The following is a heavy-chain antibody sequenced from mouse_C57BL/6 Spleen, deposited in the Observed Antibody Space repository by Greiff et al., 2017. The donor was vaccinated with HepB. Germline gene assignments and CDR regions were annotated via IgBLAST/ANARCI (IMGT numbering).Heavy chain of an antibody. J-gene: IGHJ3*01. CDR3: ARRQLRLREAWFAY. D-gene: IGHD3-2*02. V-gene: IGHV1-18*01. Sequence: EVQRVESGPELVKPGASVKIPCKASGYTFTDYNMDWVKQSHGKSLEWIGDINPNNGGTIYNQKFKGKATLTVDKSSSTAYMELRSLTSEDTAVYYCARRQLRLREAWFAYWGQGTLVTVSA. CDR2: INPNNGGT. CDR1: GYTFTDYN.